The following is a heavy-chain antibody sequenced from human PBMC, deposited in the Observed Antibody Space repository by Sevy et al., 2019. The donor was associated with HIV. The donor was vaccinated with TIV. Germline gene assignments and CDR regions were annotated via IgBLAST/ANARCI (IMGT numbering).Heavy chain of an antibody. V-gene: IGHV3-53*01. Sequence: GGSLRLSCAASGFTLTSYAMSWVRQAPGKGLEWVSGIYSGGSTYYADSVKGRFTISRDNSKNTLYLQMNSLRAEDTAVYYCAMAADTAMVYFDYWGQGTLVTVSS. CDR1: GFTLTSYA. D-gene: IGHD5-18*01. J-gene: IGHJ4*02. CDR3: AMAADTAMVYFDY. CDR2: IYSGGST.